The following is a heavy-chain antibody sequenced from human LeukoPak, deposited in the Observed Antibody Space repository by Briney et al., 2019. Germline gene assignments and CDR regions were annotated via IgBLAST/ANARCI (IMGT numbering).Heavy chain of an antibody. Sequence: GASVKVSCKASGYTFTGYYMHWVRQAPGQGLEWMGWINPNSGGTNYAQKFQGRVTMTRNTSISTAYMELSSLRSEDTAVYYCARSVYTIIAVAEGATNWFDPWGQGTLVTVS. CDR2: INPNSGGT. CDR3: ARSVYTIIAVAEGATNWFDP. V-gene: IGHV1-2*02. CDR1: GYTFTGYY. J-gene: IGHJ5*02. D-gene: IGHD6-19*01.